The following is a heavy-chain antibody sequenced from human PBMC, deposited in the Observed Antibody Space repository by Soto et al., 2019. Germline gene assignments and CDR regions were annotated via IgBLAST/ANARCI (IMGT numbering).Heavy chain of an antibody. CDR2: ISGSGGRT. V-gene: IGHV3-23*01. CDR1: GFTFSNNA. Sequence: EVQLLESGGGLIQPGGSLRLSCAASGFTFSNNAMSWVRQAPGKGLEWVSSISGSGGRTDSADSVKGRFTISRDSFNNRLYLQMNSLRAEDTAVYYCVGYVPLDVWGQGTTVTVSS. D-gene: IGHD3-10*02. J-gene: IGHJ6*02. CDR3: VGYVPLDV.